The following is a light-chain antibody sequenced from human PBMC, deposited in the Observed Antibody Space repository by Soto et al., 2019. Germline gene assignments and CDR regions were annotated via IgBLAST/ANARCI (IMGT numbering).Light chain of an antibody. J-gene: IGLJ2*01. CDR3: SSYTSSSTAV. V-gene: IGLV2-14*01. CDR2: DVS. Sequence: QSALTQPASVSGSPGQSITISCTGTSSDVGSYNYVSWYQQYPGKAPKLMVYDVSYRPSGVSNRFSGSKSGNTASLTISGLQAEDEADYYCSSYTSSSTAVFGGGTKLTVL. CDR1: SSDVGSYNY.